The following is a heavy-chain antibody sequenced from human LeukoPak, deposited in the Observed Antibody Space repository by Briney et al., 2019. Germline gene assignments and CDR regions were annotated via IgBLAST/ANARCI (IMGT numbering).Heavy chain of an antibody. CDR1: GYTFTGYY. Sequence: ASVKVSCKASGYTFTGYYMHWVRQAPGQRREGMGGNNASRGDTNYAQKFQDRITLTRDTSISTANMDLSRLRSDDTSVYNCGREPDEYGSGSSRDYWGEGTLVTVSS. V-gene: IGHV1-2*02. D-gene: IGHD3-10*01. CDR3: GREPDEYGSGSSRDY. J-gene: IGHJ4*02. CDR2: NNASRGDT.